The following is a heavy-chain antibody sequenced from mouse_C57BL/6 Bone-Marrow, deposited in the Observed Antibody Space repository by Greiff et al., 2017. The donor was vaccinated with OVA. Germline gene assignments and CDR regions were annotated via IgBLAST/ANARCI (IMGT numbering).Heavy chain of an antibody. J-gene: IGHJ1*03. CDR1: GYSFTSYY. V-gene: IGHV1-66*01. CDR2: IYPGSGNT. CDR3: AREVYYGSSYWYFDV. Sequence: VKLVESGPELVKPGASVKISCKASGYSFTSYYIHWVKQRPGQGLEWIGWIYPGSGNTKYNEKFKGKATLTADTSSSTAYMQLSSLTSEDSAVYYCAREVYYGSSYWYFDVWGTGTTVTVSS. D-gene: IGHD1-1*01.